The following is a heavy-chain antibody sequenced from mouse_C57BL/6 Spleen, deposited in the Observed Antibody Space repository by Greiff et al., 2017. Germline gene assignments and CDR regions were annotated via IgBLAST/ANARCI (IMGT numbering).Heavy chain of an antibody. CDR1: GFTFSDYY. CDR3: ARESLDSSVYCYAMDY. CDR2: INHDGSST. V-gene: IGHV5-16*01. Sequence: EVQGVQSEGGLVQPGSSIKFSCTASGFTFSDYYMAWVRQVPEQGLEWVANINHDGSSTYYLASLKSRFIISRDNTKNILYLQMSRLKSEDTATYYGARESLDSSVYCYAMDYWGQGTSVTVSS. D-gene: IGHD3-2*02. J-gene: IGHJ4*01.